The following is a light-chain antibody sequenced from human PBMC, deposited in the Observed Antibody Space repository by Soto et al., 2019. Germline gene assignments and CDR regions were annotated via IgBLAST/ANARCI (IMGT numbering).Light chain of an antibody. Sequence: DIQMTLSPSALSASIGDRVTITCRASQSISSYLNWYQQKPGKAPKLLIYKASTLKSGVPSRFSGSGSGTEFTLTISSLQPDDFATYYCQHYNSYSEAFGQGTKV. J-gene: IGKJ1*01. V-gene: IGKV1-5*03. CDR1: QSISSY. CDR3: QHYNSYSEA. CDR2: KAS.